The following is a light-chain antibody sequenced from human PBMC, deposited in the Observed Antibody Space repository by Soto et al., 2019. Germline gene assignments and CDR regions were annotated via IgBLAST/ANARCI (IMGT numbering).Light chain of an antibody. CDR2: YAS. V-gene: IGKV3-15*01. Sequence: EIMMTQSPATLSVSPGEGTTLSCRTRKSVRNNIAWYQQKPGQAPRLLIYYASTRATGIPARFSGSGSGTEFTLTISSPQSEDFALYYCQQYNNWPPITFGQGTRLEIK. J-gene: IGKJ5*01. CDR1: KSVRNN. CDR3: QQYNNWPPIT.